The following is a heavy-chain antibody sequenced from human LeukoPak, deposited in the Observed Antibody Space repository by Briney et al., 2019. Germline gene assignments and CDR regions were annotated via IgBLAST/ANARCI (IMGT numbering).Heavy chain of an antibody. Sequence: PGGSLRLSCAASGLTVSINYMTWVRQAPGKGLEWVSIIYSGGSTYYADSVKGRVTISRDNSMNTLYLQMNSLRVEDTAVYYCATWLPPFDYWGQGTLVTVSS. V-gene: IGHV3-66*01. J-gene: IGHJ4*02. D-gene: IGHD3-10*01. CDR2: IYSGGST. CDR3: ATWLPPFDY. CDR1: GLTVSINY.